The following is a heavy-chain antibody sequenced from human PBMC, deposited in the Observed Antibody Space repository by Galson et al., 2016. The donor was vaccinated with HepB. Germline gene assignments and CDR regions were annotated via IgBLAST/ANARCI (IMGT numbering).Heavy chain of an antibody. Sequence: SLRLSCAASGFIFDDYALHWVRQVPGKGLEWVAVISWNSRHIGYADSVQGRFTISRDNAKTILYLQMRILRADDTAFYFCTRDPNAVGPSYFDSWGQGALVTVSA. J-gene: IGHJ4*02. CDR1: GFIFDDYA. D-gene: IGHD3-16*01. CDR2: ISWNSRHI. V-gene: IGHV3-9*01. CDR3: TRDPNAVGPSYFDS.